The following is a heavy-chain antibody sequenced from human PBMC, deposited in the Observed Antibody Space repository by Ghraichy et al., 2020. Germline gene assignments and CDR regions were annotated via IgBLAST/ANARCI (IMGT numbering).Heavy chain of an antibody. Sequence: ASVKVSCKASGYTFTSYGISWVRQAPGQGLEWMGWISAYNGNTNYAQKLQGRVTMTTDTSTSTAYMELRSLRSDDTAVYYCARGGAIAAAGHGYYYGMDVWGQGTTVTVSS. CDR2: ISAYNGNT. CDR3: ARGGAIAAAGHGYYYGMDV. J-gene: IGHJ6*02. D-gene: IGHD6-13*01. V-gene: IGHV1-18*04. CDR1: GYTFTSYG.